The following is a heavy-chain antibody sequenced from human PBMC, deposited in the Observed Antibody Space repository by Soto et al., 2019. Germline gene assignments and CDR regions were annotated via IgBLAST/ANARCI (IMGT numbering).Heavy chain of an antibody. V-gene: IGHV3-74*01. Sequence: GGSLRLSCAASGLTFSSYWMHWVRQAPGKGLVWVSRINSDGSSTSYADSVKGRFTISRDNAKNTLYLQMNSLRAEDTAVYYCARDCSSTSCKYYYGMDVWGQGTTVTVSS. D-gene: IGHD2-2*01. CDR2: INSDGSST. CDR3: ARDCSSTSCKYYYGMDV. CDR1: GLTFSSYW. J-gene: IGHJ6*02.